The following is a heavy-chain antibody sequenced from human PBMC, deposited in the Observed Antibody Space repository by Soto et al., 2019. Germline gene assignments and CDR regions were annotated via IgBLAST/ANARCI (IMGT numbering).Heavy chain of an antibody. CDR2: IYYSGST. D-gene: IGHD4-17*01. V-gene: IGHV4-59*02. J-gene: IGHJ4*02. CDR3: AYGHSPGPFDY. CDR1: GGSVSSYY. Sequence: PSETLSLTCTVSGGSVSSYYWSWIRQPPGKGLEWIGYIYYSGSTNYNPSLKSRVTISVDTSKNQFSLKLSSVAAADTAVYYCAYGHSPGPFDYWGQGTLVTVSS.